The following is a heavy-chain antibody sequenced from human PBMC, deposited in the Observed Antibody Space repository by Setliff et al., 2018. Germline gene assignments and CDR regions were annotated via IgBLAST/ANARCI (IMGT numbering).Heavy chain of an antibody. CDR3: ARDGGTGDSGTYFNIGFDS. CDR1: GFTFSDYE. Sequence: GGSLRLSCAASGFTFSDYEMNWVRQAPGKGLEWLAYISGSSIVIHYADSVKGRFTVSRDNGKHSLHLQMNGLRADDTAVYYCARDGGTGDSGTYFNIGFDSWGQGTQVTVSS. V-gene: IGHV3-48*03. D-gene: IGHD3-10*01. CDR2: ISGSSIVI. J-gene: IGHJ5*01.